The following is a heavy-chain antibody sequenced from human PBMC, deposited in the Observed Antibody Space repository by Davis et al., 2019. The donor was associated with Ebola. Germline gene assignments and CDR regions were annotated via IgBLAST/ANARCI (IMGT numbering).Heavy chain of an antibody. Sequence: AASVKVSCKASGGTFSSYAISWVRQAPGQGLEWMGGIIPIFGTANYAQKFQGRVTITADESTSTAYMELSSLRSEDTAVYYCARQEMATTYHYYYGMDVWGQGTTVTVSS. CDR1: GGTFSSYA. J-gene: IGHJ6*02. CDR3: ARQEMATTYHYYYGMDV. CDR2: IIPIFGTA. D-gene: IGHD5-24*01. V-gene: IGHV1-69*13.